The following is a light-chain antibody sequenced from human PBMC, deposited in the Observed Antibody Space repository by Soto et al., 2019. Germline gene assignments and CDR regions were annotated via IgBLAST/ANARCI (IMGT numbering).Light chain of an antibody. Sequence: DIEMTQSPSSLSASVGDIVTITCRASQTIGDWLAWFQQKPGKAPKLLIHKASTLQSGVPSRFSGSGSGTEFTLTISSLQPDDFATYYCQQYHSYRSFGQGTKVDTK. CDR3: QQYHSYRS. CDR1: QTIGDW. V-gene: IGKV1-5*03. CDR2: KAS. J-gene: IGKJ1*01.